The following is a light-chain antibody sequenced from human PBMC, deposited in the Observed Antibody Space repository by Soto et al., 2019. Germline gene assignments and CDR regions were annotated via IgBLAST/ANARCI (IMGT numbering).Light chain of an antibody. J-gene: IGKJ1*01. CDR3: QQYTNSWT. Sequence: DIQMTQSPSSLSASVGDRVTITCRASQSIDTYLNWYQRKPGKAPNVLIYAASTLQSGVPTRFSGSGSGTDFTLTISSLQPEDFATYYCQQYTNSWTFGQGTKVDI. CDR2: AAS. V-gene: IGKV1-39*01. CDR1: QSIDTY.